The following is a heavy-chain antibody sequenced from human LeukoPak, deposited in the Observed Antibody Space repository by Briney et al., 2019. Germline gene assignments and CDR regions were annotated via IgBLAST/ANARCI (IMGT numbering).Heavy chain of an antibody. CDR1: GGSFSGYY. J-gene: IGHJ5*02. CDR3: ARVRSSSWYLTWFDP. CDR2: INHSGST. Sequence: SETLSLTCAVYGGSFSGYYWSWIRQPPGKGLEWIGEINHSGSTNYNPSLKSRVTISVDTSKNQFSLKLSSVTAADTAVYYCARVRSSSWYLTWFDPWGQGTLVTVSS. D-gene: IGHD6-13*01. V-gene: IGHV4-34*01.